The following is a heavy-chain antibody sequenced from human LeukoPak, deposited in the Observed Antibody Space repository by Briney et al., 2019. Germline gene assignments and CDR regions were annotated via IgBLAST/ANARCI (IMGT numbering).Heavy chain of an antibody. V-gene: IGHV5-51*01. CDR2: IYPGDSDT. Sequence: GESLKISCKGSGYIFTHNWIGWVRQMPGKGLEWMGIIYPGDSDTRYSPSFEGQVTISVDKSISTAYLQWSSLKASDTAMYYCAISRGYPGRFDPWGQGTLVTVSS. D-gene: IGHD2-15*01. CDR3: AISRGYPGRFDP. J-gene: IGHJ5*02. CDR1: GYIFTHNW.